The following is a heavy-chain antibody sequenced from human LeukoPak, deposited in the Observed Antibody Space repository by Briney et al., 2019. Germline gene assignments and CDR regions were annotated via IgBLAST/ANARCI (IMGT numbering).Heavy chain of an antibody. CDR1: GFTFSTYW. CDR3: AKDQGSSGAGFDY. CDR2: IKQDGSDK. Sequence: GGSLRLSCAASGFTFSTYWMSWVRQAPGKGLEWVANIKQDGSDKYYVDSVKGRFTISRDNAKNSLYLQMNSLRAEDTAVCYCAKDQGSSGAGFDYWGQGTLVTVSS. J-gene: IGHJ4*02. D-gene: IGHD3-22*01. V-gene: IGHV3-7*01.